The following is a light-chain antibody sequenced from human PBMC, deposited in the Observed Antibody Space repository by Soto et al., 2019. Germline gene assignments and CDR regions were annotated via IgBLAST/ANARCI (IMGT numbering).Light chain of an antibody. CDR3: QQYNNWWT. CDR2: GAS. V-gene: IGKV3-15*01. Sequence: EIEMTQSPATLSVSPGERGTLSCGASQSVSSNLAWYQQKPGQAPRLLIYGASTRATGIPARFSGSGSGTEFTLTISSLQSEDFAVYYCQQYNNWWTFGQGTKVDIK. CDR1: QSVSSN. J-gene: IGKJ1*01.